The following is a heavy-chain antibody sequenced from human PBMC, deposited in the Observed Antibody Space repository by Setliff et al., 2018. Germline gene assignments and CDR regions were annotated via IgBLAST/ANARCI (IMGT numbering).Heavy chain of an antibody. V-gene: IGHV4-61*08. CDR2: IYYSGST. CDR3: ARVSMYSSSWYYYYYGMDV. Sequence: SETLSLTCTVSGGSISGGGYYWSWIRQHPRKGLEWIGYIYYSGSTNYTPSLKSRVTISVDTSKNQFSLKLSSVTAADTAVYYCARVSMYSSSWYYYYYGMDVWGQGTTVTVSS. CDR1: GGSISGGGYY. D-gene: IGHD6-13*01. J-gene: IGHJ6*02.